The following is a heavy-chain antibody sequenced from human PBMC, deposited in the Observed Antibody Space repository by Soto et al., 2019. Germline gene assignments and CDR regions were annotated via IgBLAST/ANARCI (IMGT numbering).Heavy chain of an antibody. V-gene: IGHV3-66*01. CDR2: IYSGGST. Sequence: PGGSLRLSCAASGFTVSSNYMSWVRQAPGKGLEWVSVIYSGGSTYYADSVKGRFTISRDRSKNTLYLQVNSLRAEDTAVSYFARYGYSYGGGYFYCWGRRSLVTASS. J-gene: IGHJ4*02. CDR3: ARYGYSYGGGYFYC. CDR1: GFTVSSNY. D-gene: IGHD5-18*01.